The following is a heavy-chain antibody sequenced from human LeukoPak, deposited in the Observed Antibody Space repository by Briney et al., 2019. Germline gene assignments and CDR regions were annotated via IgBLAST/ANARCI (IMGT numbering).Heavy chain of an antibody. D-gene: IGHD2-2*01. J-gene: IGHJ6*02. CDR2: IYYSGST. CDR3: ARDRVIVVPAANGYYYYGMDV. CDR1: GGSISSYY. Sequence: TSETLSLTCTVSGGSISSYYWSWIRQPPGKGLEWIGYIYYSGSTNYNPSLKSRVTISVDTSKNQFSLKLSSVTAADTAVYYCARDRVIVVPAANGYYYYGMDVWGQGTTVTVSS. V-gene: IGHV4-59*01.